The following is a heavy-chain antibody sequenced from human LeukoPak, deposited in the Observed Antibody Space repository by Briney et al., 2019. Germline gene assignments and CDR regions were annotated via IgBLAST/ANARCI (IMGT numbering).Heavy chain of an antibody. Sequence: PGGSLRLSCAASGFTFSNYGMHWVRLAPGKGLEWVAVIWYDGSDKYYADSVKGRFTISRDNSKNTLYLQINSLRAEDTAVYYCARDPIAAVRFDYWGQGTLVTVSS. CDR1: GFTFSNYG. CDR2: IWYDGSDK. J-gene: IGHJ4*02. V-gene: IGHV3-33*01. CDR3: ARDPIAAVRFDY. D-gene: IGHD6-13*01.